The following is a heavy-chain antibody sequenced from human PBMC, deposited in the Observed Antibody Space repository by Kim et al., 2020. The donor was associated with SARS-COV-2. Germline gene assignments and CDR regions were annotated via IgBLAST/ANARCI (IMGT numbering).Heavy chain of an antibody. V-gene: IGHV4-34*01. J-gene: IGHJ5*02. CDR1: GGSFSGYY. D-gene: IGHD6-13*01. Sequence: SETLSLTCAVYGGSFSGYYWSWIRQPPGKGLEWIGEINHSGSTNYNPSLKSRVTISVDTSKNQFSLKLSSVTAADTAVYYCARGRGVWAYSSSWYEHWGQGTLVTVSS. CDR2: INHSGST. CDR3: ARGRGVWAYSSSWYEH.